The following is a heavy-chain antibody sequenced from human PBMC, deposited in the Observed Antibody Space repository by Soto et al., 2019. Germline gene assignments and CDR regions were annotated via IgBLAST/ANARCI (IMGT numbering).Heavy chain of an antibody. Sequence: EVQLVESGGGLVKPGGSLRLSCAASGFTFSSYSMNWVRQAPGKGLEWVSSISSSSSYIYYADSVKGRFTISRDNAKNSLYLQMNSLRAEDTAVYYCASSPPNHAGSYKDYCGQGTLVTVSS. V-gene: IGHV3-21*01. J-gene: IGHJ4*02. CDR2: ISSSSSYI. CDR3: ASSPPNHAGSYKDY. CDR1: GFTFSSYS. D-gene: IGHD1-26*01.